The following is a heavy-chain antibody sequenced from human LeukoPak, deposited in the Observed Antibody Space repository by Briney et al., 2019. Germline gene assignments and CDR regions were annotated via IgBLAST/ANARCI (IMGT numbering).Heavy chain of an antibody. CDR1: GFTLSSYW. J-gene: IGHJ4*02. CDR2: IKQDGSEK. V-gene: IGHV3-7*04. Sequence: GGSLRLSCAASGFTLSSYWMSWVRQAPGKGLEWVANIKQDGSEKYYVDSVKGGFTISRDNAKNSLYLQMNSLRAEDTAVYYCARDYYDILTGYWDYFDYWGQGTLVTVSS. D-gene: IGHD3-9*01. CDR3: ARDYYDILTGYWDYFDY.